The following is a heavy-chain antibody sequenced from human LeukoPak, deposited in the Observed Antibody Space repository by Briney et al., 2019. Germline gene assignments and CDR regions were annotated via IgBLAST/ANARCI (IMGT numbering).Heavy chain of an antibody. D-gene: IGHD6-13*01. Sequence: GGSLRLSCAASGFMFSSHWMHWVRQAPGKGLVWVSRIKSDGSTTNYADSVKGRFTISRDNSKNTLYLQMSSLRAEDTAVYYCVKDEAAAVDYWGQGTLVTVSS. CDR3: VKDEAAAVDY. V-gene: IGHV3-74*01. CDR2: IKSDGSTT. J-gene: IGHJ4*02. CDR1: GFMFSSHW.